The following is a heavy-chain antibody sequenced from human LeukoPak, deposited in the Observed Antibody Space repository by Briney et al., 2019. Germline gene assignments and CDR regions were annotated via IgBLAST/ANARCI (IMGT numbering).Heavy chain of an antibody. CDR3: ARAPYSGSYYAYYFDY. J-gene: IGHJ4*02. Sequence: PSETLSLTCTVSGGSISSYYWSWIRQPPGKGLEWIGYIYYSGSTNYNPSLKSRVTISVDTSKNQFSLKLSSVTAADTAVYYCARAPYSGSYYAYYFDYWGQGTLVTVSS. CDR2: IYYSGST. D-gene: IGHD1-26*01. V-gene: IGHV4-59*01. CDR1: GGSISSYY.